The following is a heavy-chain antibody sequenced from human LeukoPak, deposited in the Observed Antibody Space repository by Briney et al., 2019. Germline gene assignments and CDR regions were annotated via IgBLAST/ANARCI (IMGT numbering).Heavy chain of an antibody. V-gene: IGHV3-23*01. Sequence: GGSLRLSCEASGFTFSDHYMGWVRRAPGKGLEWVSGIGNRGSDTFYADSVKGRFTVSRDNSKNTVFLQMNSLRAEDTAVYYCTKASCGGSCYYAVDFWGQGTLVTVSS. CDR2: IGNRGSDT. J-gene: IGHJ4*02. CDR1: GFTFSDHY. D-gene: IGHD2-15*01. CDR3: TKASCGGSCYYAVDF.